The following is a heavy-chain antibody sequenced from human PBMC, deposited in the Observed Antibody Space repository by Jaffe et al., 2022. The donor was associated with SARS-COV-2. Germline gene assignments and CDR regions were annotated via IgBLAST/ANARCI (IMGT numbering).Heavy chain of an antibody. D-gene: IGHD5-18*01. Sequence: EVQVLESGGGLVQPGGSLRLSCAASGFTFSSYAMSWVRQAPGKGLEWVSVISGSDGGTYYADSVKGRFTISRDNSKNTLYLQMNSLRAEDTAVYYCAKVRGYKYGLLEDWGQGTLVTVSS. J-gene: IGHJ4*02. CDR1: GFTFSSYA. V-gene: IGHV3-23*01. CDR2: ISGSDGGT. CDR3: AKVRGYKYGLLED.